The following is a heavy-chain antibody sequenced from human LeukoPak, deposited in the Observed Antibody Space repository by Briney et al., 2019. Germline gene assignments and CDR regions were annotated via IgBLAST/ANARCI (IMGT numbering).Heavy chain of an antibody. CDR1: GYTFTGYY. CDR3: ARESLEWELLSIDY. Sequence: GASVKVSCKASGYTFTGYYMHWVRQAPGQGLEWMGWINPNSGGTNYAQKFQGRVTMTRDTSISTAYMELSRLRSDDTAVYYCARESLEWELLSIDYWGQGTLVTVSS. V-gene: IGHV1-2*02. D-gene: IGHD1-26*01. J-gene: IGHJ4*02. CDR2: INPNSGGT.